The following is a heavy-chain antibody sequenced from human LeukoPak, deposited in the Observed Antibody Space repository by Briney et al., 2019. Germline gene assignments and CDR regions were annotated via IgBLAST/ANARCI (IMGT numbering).Heavy chain of an antibody. CDR2: IYYSGST. V-gene: IGHV4-39*01. CDR3: AGHPNSGSYFGIDY. Sequence: PSETLSLTCTVSGGSISSSSYYWGWIRQPPGKGLEWIGSIYYSGSTYYNPSLKSRVTISVDTSKNQFSLKLSSVTAADTAVYYCAGHPNSGSYFGIDYWGQGTLVTVSS. J-gene: IGHJ4*02. CDR1: GGSISSSSYY. D-gene: IGHD1-26*01.